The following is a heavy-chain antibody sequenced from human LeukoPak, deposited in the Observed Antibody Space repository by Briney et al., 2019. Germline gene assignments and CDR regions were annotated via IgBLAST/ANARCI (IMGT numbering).Heavy chain of an antibody. CDR2: ISAYNGNT. CDR1: GYTFTSYG. V-gene: IGHV1-18*01. J-gene: IGHJ3*02. CDR3: ARADYGDYRDAFDI. D-gene: IGHD4-17*01. Sequence: ASVKVSCKASGYTFTSYGISWVRQAAGQGLEWKGWISAYNGNTNYAQKFQGRVTMTTDTSTSTAYMELRSLRSDDTAVYYCARADYGDYRDAFDIWGQGTMVTVSS.